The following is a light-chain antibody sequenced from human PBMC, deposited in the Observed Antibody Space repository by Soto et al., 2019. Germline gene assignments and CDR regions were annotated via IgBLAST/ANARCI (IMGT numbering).Light chain of an antibody. CDR2: EAS. CDR3: CSYAGRSTWV. CDR1: FSDIGSYNL. J-gene: IGLJ3*02. Sequence: QSALTQPASVSGSPGQSITISCTGSFSDIGSYNLVSWYQQHPGKAPKLMIYEASQRPSGISHRFSGSKSGNTASLTISGLQTEDEANYYCCSYAGRSTWVFGGGTKLTVL. V-gene: IGLV2-23*01.